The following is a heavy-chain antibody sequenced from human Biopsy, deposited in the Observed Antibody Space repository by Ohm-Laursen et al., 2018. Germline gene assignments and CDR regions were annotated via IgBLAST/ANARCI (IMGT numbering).Heavy chain of an antibody. D-gene: IGHD2-15*01. Sequence: SLRLSCAASGLRFSMYAMSWVRQALGKGLEWVSAIGGSGGGTYYADSVKGRFTISRDDSKNTVYLQMNSLRVEDRAVYYCARPMSRVVAYGMDVWGQGTTVTVSS. J-gene: IGHJ6*02. CDR3: ARPMSRVVAYGMDV. V-gene: IGHV3-23*01. CDR2: IGGSGGGT. CDR1: GLRFSMYA.